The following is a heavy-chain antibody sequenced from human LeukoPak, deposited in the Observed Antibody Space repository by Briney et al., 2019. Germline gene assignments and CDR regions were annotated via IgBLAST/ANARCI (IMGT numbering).Heavy chain of an antibody. Sequence: GGSLRLSCAASGFTFDDYAMHWVRQAPGKGLEWVSGISWNSGNIGYADSVKGRFTISRENAKNTLYLQMNSLRAEDTALYYCARENSDPEYPWSPSDAYDIWGQGTMVTVTS. J-gene: IGHJ3*02. CDR1: GFTFDDYA. CDR3: ARENSDPEYPWSPSDAYDI. CDR2: ISWNSGNI. V-gene: IGHV3-9*01. D-gene: IGHD6-6*01.